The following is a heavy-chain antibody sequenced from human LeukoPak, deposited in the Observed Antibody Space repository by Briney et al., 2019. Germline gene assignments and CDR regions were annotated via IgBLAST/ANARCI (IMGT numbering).Heavy chain of an antibody. Sequence: GGSLRLSCAASGFTFSSYAMSWVRQAPGKGLEWVSAISGSGGSTYYADSVKGRFTISRDNSKNTLYLQVNSLRAEDTAVYFCAKHIAVAGAFDYWGQGTLVAVSS. CDR1: GFTFSSYA. D-gene: IGHD6-19*01. J-gene: IGHJ4*02. CDR2: ISGSGGST. V-gene: IGHV3-23*01. CDR3: AKHIAVAGAFDY.